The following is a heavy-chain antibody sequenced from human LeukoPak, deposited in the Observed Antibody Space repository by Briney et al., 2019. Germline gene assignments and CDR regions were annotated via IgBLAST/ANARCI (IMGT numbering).Heavy chain of an antibody. J-gene: IGHJ4*02. CDR1: GYTFTSYG. Sequence: GASVKVSCKASGYTFTSYGISWVRQAPGQGLEWMGWISAYNGNTNYAQKLQGRVTMTTDTSTSTAYMELRSLRSDDTAVYYCAGIAPKGGSYYRFDYWGQGTLVTVSS. CDR3: AGIAPKGGSYYRFDY. CDR2: ISAYNGNT. D-gene: IGHD1-26*01. V-gene: IGHV1-18*01.